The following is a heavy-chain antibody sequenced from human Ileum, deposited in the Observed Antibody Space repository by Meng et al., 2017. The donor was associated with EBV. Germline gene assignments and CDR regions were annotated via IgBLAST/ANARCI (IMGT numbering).Heavy chain of an antibody. CDR3: ARVGQWLPIDY. J-gene: IGHJ4*02. CDR1: GGPISSSNW. Sequence: QVQLTESGPGLVKPSGTLSLTRAVSGGPISSSNWWSWVRQPPGKGLEWIGEIYHSGSTNYNPSLKSRVTMSVDKSKNQFSLNLSSVTAADTAVYYCARVGQWLPIDYWGQGTLVTVSS. V-gene: IGHV4-4*02. CDR2: IYHSGST. D-gene: IGHD6-19*01.